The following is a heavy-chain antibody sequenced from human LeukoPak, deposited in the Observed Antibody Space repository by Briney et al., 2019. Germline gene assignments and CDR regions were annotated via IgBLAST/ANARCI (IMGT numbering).Heavy chain of an antibody. CDR2: ISGSGGST. Sequence: PGGSLRLSCAASGFTVSSNYMSWVRQAPGKGLEWVSAISGSGGSTYYADSVKGRFTISRDNSKNTLYLQMNSLRAEDTAVYYCAKSGAAGTLYYFDYWGQGTLVTVSS. V-gene: IGHV3-23*01. CDR1: GFTVSSNY. J-gene: IGHJ4*02. CDR3: AKSGAAGTLYYFDY. D-gene: IGHD6-13*01.